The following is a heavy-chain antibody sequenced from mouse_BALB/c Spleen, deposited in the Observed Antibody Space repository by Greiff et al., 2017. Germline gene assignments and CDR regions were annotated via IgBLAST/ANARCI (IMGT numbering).Heavy chain of an antibody. Sequence: EVQGVESGGDLVKPGGSLKLSCAASGFTFSSYGMSWVRQTPDKRLEWVATISSGGSYTYYPDSVKGRFTISRDNAKNTLYLQMSSLKSEDTAMYYCARRGDYGNDYWGQGTTLTVSS. CDR2: ISSGGSYT. CDR3: ARRGDYGNDY. V-gene: IGHV5-6*01. J-gene: IGHJ2*01. CDR1: GFTFSSYG. D-gene: IGHD2-1*01.